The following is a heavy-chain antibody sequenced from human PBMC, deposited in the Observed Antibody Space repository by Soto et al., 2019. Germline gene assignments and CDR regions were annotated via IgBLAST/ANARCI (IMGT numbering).Heavy chain of an antibody. CDR3: ARNYYDSSDRDYLDY. V-gene: IGHV1-2*02. CDR1: GYTFTSYY. D-gene: IGHD3-22*01. CDR2: INPITGGT. J-gene: IGHJ4*02. Sequence: GASVKVSCKASGYTFTSYYIHWVRQAPGQGLEWMGWINPITGGTNYAPKFQGRVTMTRDTSITTAYMELSRLRSDDTAVYYCARNYYDSSDRDYLDYWGQGTQVTVSS.